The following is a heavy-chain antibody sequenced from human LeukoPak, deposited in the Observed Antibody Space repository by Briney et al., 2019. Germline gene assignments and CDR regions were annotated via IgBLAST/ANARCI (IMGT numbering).Heavy chain of an antibody. V-gene: IGHV3-30*03. J-gene: IGHJ4*02. CDR3: ARVLKLRYFDWLTFDY. Sequence: PGGSLRLSCAASGFTFSSYGMHWVRQAPGKGLEWVAVISYDGSNKYYADSVKGRFTISRDNSKNTLYLQMNSLRAEDTAVYYCARVLKLRYFDWLTFDYWGQGTLVTVSS. CDR1: GFTFSSYG. D-gene: IGHD3-9*01. CDR2: ISYDGSNK.